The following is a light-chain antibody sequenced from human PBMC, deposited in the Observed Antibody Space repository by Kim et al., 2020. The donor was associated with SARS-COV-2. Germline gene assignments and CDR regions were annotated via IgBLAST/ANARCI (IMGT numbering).Light chain of an antibody. Sequence: PGERPTLSCRASQSVSGTYLAWNQQKPGQAPRLLIYGASSRATGIPDRFSGSGSGTDFTLTINRLEPEDFAVYYCQQYDSSSRWTFGQGTKVDIK. CDR1: QSVSGTY. J-gene: IGKJ1*01. CDR3: QQYDSSSRWT. V-gene: IGKV3-20*01. CDR2: GAS.